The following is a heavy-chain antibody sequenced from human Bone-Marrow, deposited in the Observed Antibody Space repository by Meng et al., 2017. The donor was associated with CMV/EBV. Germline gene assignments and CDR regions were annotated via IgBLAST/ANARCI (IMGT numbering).Heavy chain of an antibody. Sequence: GGSLRLSCAASGFTFSSYSMNWVRQAPGKGLEWVSSISSSSSYIYYADSVKGRFTISRDNAKNSLYLQMNSLRAEDTAVYYCARDKSAGIAVAAFDDWGQGTLVTVSS. V-gene: IGHV3-21*01. CDR3: ARDKSAGIAVAAFDD. CDR2: ISSSSSYI. CDR1: GFTFSSYS. D-gene: IGHD6-19*01. J-gene: IGHJ4*02.